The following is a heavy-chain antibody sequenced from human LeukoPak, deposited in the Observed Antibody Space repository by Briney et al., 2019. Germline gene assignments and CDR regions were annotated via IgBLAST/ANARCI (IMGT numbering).Heavy chain of an antibody. CDR1: GFTFSSYA. D-gene: IGHD2-2*01. CDR2: ISYDGSNK. CDR3: AREGCSSTSCLDY. V-gene: IGHV3-30*04. Sequence: GGSLRLSCAASGFTFSSYAIHWVRQAPGKGLEWVAVISYDGSNKYYADSVKGRFTISRDNSKNTLYLQMNSLRAEDTAVYYCAREGCSSTSCLDYWGQGTLVTVSS. J-gene: IGHJ4*02.